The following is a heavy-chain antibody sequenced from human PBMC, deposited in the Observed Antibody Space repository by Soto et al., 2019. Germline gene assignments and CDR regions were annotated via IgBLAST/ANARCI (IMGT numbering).Heavy chain of an antibody. CDR1: GASITFGGYS. CDR2: INHLETT. D-gene: IGHD1-26*01. CDR3: ARGGGSDSFDY. V-gene: IGHV4-30-2*01. Sequence: QLQLHESGSGLVKPSQTLSLTCTVSGASITFGGYSWSWIRQTPGKGLVWIGYINHLETTFYNPSFESRLTLSIDRAKNQCSLKLHSMSAADRAVYFCARGGGSDSFDYWGQRILVTVSS. J-gene: IGHJ4*02.